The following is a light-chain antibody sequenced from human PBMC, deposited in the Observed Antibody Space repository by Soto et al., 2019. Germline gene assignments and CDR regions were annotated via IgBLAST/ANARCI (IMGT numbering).Light chain of an antibody. Sequence: QSVLTQPPSVSAAPGQKVTISCSGSSSNIGNNYVSWYQQLPGTAPKLLIYENNKRPSGIPDRFSGSKSGTSATLGITGLQTGDEADYYCGTWDCSLMGVFGGGTKRTVL. CDR3: GTWDCSLMGV. CDR1: SSNIGNNY. J-gene: IGLJ3*02. CDR2: ENN. V-gene: IGLV1-51*02.